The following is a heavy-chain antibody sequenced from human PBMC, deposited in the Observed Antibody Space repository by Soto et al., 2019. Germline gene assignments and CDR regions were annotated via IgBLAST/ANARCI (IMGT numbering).Heavy chain of an antibody. CDR2: IYYSGST. V-gene: IGHV4-59*01. CDR3: ARADYYDSSGYYH. Sequence: SETLSLTCTVSGGSISSYYWSWIRQPPGKGLEWIGYIYYSGSTNYNPSLKSRATISVDTSKNQFSLKLSSVTAADTAVYYCARADYYDSSGYYHWGQGTLVTVSS. J-gene: IGHJ4*02. CDR1: GGSISSYY. D-gene: IGHD3-22*01.